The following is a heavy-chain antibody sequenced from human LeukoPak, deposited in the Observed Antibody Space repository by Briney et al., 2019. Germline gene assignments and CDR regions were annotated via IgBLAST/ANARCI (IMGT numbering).Heavy chain of an antibody. CDR2: ISGSGGST. D-gene: IGHD5-18*01. V-gene: IGHV3-23*01. Sequence: RWSLTLSCLPSGFTLSSYAMSWVRQAPGKGLDWVSAISGSGGSTYYADSVKGRFTISRDNSKNTLYLQMNSLRDEDTAVYYCAKEQATPIQLWFSLGLLFDYWGQGTLVTGSS. J-gene: IGHJ4*02. CDR1: GFTLSSYA. CDR3: AKEQATPIQLWFSLGLLFDY.